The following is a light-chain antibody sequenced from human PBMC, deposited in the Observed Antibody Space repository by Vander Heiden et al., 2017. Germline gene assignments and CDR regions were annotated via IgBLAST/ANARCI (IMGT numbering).Light chain of an antibody. Sequence: EIVMTQSPATLSVSPGERATLPCRASQSVSSNLAWYQQKPGQAPRLLIYGASPRATGIPARFSGSGSGTEFTLTISSLQSEDFAVYYCQQYNNWHPRDLTFGGGTKVEIK. V-gene: IGKV3-15*01. CDR3: QQYNNWHPRDLT. CDR1: QSVSSN. J-gene: IGKJ4*01. CDR2: GAS.